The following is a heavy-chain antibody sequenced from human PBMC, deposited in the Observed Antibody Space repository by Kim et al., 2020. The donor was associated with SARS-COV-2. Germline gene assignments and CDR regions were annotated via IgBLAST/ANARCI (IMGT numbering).Heavy chain of an antibody. J-gene: IGHJ4*01. Sequence: GGSLRLSCAASGFTFSSCAIHWVRQAPGKGLEWVAVISYDGSNKNYADSVKGRFTISRDTSKNTLYLQINSLRAEDTALYYCARDPSSRLRGLTYSYF. CDR2: ISYDGSNK. V-gene: IGHV3-30-3*01. CDR1: GFTFSSCA. D-gene: IGHD3-10*01. CDR3: ARDPSSRLRGLTYSYF.